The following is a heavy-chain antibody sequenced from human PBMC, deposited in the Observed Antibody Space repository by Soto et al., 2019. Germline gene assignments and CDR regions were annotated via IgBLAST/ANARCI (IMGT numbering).Heavy chain of an antibody. Sequence: XDSLKVSWQCSGNSFTSLGASLVRQMPGKGLEWMGKIDPSESYINYSPSFQGHVTISADKSISTAYLQWSSLKASDTAMYYCARPSRRDGYNDYYYGMDVWGQGTTVTVSS. CDR2: IDPSESYI. CDR3: ARPSRRDGYNDYYYGMDV. CDR1: GNSFTSLG. J-gene: IGHJ6*02. D-gene: IGHD3-16*01. V-gene: IGHV5-10-1*01.